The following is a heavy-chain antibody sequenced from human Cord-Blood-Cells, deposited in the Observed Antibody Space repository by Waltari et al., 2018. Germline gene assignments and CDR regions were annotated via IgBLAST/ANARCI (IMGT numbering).Heavy chain of an antibody. Sequence: QVQLQQWGAGLLKRSETMSLTCAVYGGAFSVCYWCWIRKHPGKGLEWNGEINHSGSTNNISSLKSRGTISVDPAKNQVSLKLSSVPGADTAVYFYARVIPRRQGPVIVVVPAAMYYFADWAQGTLVTASS. V-gene: IGHV4-34*04. J-gene: IGHJ4*02. D-gene: IGHD2-2*01. CDR3: ARVIPRRQGPVIVVVPAAMYYFAD. CDR2: INHSGST. CDR1: GGAFSVCY.